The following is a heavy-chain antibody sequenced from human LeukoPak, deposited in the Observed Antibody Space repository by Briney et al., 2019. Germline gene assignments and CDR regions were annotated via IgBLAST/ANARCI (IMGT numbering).Heavy chain of an antibody. CDR1: GGSISSSSYY. D-gene: IGHD1-7*01. Sequence: SETLSLTCIVPGGSISSSSYYWAWIRQSPGKGLEWIGTFSSGGSAYYNLSLTSRVSISKDTSDNQFSLRLYSVTAADTAVYYCARKQTGTMYDVWGQGTQVTVSS. CDR2: FSSGGSA. J-gene: IGHJ4*02. CDR3: ARKQTGTMYDV. V-gene: IGHV4-39*07.